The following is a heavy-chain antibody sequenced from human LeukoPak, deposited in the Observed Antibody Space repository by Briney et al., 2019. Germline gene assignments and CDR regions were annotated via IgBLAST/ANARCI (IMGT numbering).Heavy chain of an antibody. CDR2: INHSGST. CDR3: ASPMTTVTPDAFDI. CDR1: GGSFSGYY. Sequence: KSSETVSLTCAVYGGSFSGYYWSWIRQPPGKGLEWIGEINHSGSTNYNPSLKSRVTISVDTSKNQFSLKLSSVTAADTAVYYCASPMTTVTPDAFDIWGQGTMVTVSS. J-gene: IGHJ3*02. D-gene: IGHD4-17*01. V-gene: IGHV4-34*01.